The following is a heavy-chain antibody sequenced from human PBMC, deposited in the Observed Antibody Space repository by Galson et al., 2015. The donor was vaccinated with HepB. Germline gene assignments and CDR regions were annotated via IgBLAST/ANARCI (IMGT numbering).Heavy chain of an antibody. CDR3: ARASIPRGAWFDP. CDR2: FHGTGGA. J-gene: IGHJ5*02. Sequence: SETLSLTCSVSGASISAYYWTWVRQPAGKGLEWLGRFHGTGGANYNPSLKSRLNMSIDTSNNHFLLALTSVTAADTAVYFCARASIPRGAWFDPWGQGALVIVSS. D-gene: IGHD3-10*01. CDR1: GASISAYY. V-gene: IGHV4-4*07.